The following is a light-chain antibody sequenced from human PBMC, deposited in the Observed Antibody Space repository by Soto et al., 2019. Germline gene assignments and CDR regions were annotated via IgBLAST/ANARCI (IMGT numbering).Light chain of an antibody. J-gene: IGKJ5*01. CDR1: QSVRTK. CDR2: GAS. Sequence: EIVMTQSPGTLSVSPGEGATLFCRASQSVRTKLAWYQQRAGQAPRLLMYGASTRATGIPDRLSGSGFGTEFTLTISSLQSEDSPVYYCQQYKNWPLFGQGTRLEIK. V-gene: IGKV3-15*01. CDR3: QQYKNWPL.